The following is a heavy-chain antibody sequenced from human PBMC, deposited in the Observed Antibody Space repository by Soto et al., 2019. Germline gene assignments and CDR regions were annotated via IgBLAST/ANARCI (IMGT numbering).Heavy chain of an antibody. V-gene: IGHV6-1*01. Sequence: PSQTLSLTCAISGDSVSSNSAAWNWIRQSPSRGLEWLGRTYYRSKWVATIKNDASNQFYVTSVRGRFTISRDDAKNSLYLQMNNLRAEDTALYYCTRVESNGYYIYWGQGALVTVSS. CDR1: GDSVSSNSAA. CDR2: TYYRSKWVATIKN. D-gene: IGHD3-22*01. J-gene: IGHJ4*02. CDR3: TRVESNGYYIY.